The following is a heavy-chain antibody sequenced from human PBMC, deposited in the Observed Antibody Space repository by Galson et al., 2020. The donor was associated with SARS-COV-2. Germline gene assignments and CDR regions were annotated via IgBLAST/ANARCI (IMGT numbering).Heavy chain of an antibody. Sequence: QAGGSLRLSCAASGFTFSSDAMHWVRQAPGKGLEWVTLISYDGSNKYYADSVKGRFTISRDNSKSTLYLQMNNLRPEDTAVYYCARGSGYALYGMDVWGQGTTVTVSS. J-gene: IGHJ6*02. V-gene: IGHV3-30-3*01. CDR2: ISYDGSNK. CDR3: ARGSGYALYGMDV. CDR1: GFTFSSDA. D-gene: IGHD5-12*01.